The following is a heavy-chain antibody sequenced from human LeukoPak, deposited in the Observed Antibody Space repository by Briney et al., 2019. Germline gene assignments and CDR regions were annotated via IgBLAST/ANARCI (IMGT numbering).Heavy chain of an antibody. CDR1: GYTFTDYY. D-gene: IGHD6-6*01. CDR3: ARDVGRIAARVRNWFDP. CDR2: INPNDGDT. V-gene: IGHV1-2*02. Sequence: GASVKVSCKASGYTFTDYYMHWVRQAPGQGFEWMGWINPNDGDTNYAQKLQGRVTMTRDTSISTAYMELSRLRSDDTAVYYCARDVGRIAARVRNWFDPWGQGTLVTVSS. J-gene: IGHJ5*02.